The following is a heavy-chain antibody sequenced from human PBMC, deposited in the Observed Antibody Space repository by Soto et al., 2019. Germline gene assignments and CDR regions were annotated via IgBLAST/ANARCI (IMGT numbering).Heavy chain of an antibody. CDR2: IYYSGST. Sequence: PSETLSLTCTVSGGSISSYYWSWIRQPPGKGLEWIGYIYYSGSTDYNPSLKSRVTISVDTSKNQFSLKLSSVTAADTAVYYCARDPYCSGGSCYSGAFDIWGQGTMVTVS. CDR1: GGSISSYY. D-gene: IGHD2-15*01. CDR3: ARDPYCSGGSCYSGAFDI. V-gene: IGHV4-59*01. J-gene: IGHJ3*02.